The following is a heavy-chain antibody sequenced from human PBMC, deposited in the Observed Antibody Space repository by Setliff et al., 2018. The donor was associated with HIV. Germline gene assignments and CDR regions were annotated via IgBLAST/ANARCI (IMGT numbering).Heavy chain of an antibody. Sequence: ASVKVSCKASGYIFANYGISWVRQAPGQGLEWMGWISAYNGNTKYAQKLQGRVTMTTDTSTSTAYMELWSLRSDDTAVYYCARDWVAAAGVMGDYWGQGTLVPS. CDR2: ISAYNGNT. CDR1: GYIFANYG. V-gene: IGHV1-18*01. D-gene: IGHD6-13*01. CDR3: ARDWVAAAGVMGDY. J-gene: IGHJ4*02.